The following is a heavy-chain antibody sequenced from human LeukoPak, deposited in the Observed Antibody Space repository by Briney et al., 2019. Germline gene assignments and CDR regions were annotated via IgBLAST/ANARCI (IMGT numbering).Heavy chain of an antibody. CDR1: GFTFSSYA. V-gene: IGHV3-23*01. CDR3: AKYGNYYDSSGYPDAFDI. Sequence: PGGSLRLSCAASGFTFSSYAMSWVRQAPGKGLEWVSAISGSGGSTYYADSVKGRFTISRDNSKNTLYLQMNSLRAEDTAVYYCAKYGNYYDSSGYPDAFDIWGQGTMVTVSS. D-gene: IGHD3-22*01. CDR2: ISGSGGST. J-gene: IGHJ3*02.